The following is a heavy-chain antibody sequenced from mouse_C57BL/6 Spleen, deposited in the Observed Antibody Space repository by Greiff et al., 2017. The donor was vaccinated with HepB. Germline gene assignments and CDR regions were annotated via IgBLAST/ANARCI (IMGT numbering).Heavy chain of an antibody. Sequence: EVKLQESGPGLVKPSQSLSLTCSVTGYSITSGYYWNWIRQFPGNKLEWMGYISYDGSNNYNPSLKNRISITRDTSKNQFFLKLNSVTTEDTATYYCAREVNYGSHFDYWGQGTPLTVSS. V-gene: IGHV3-6*01. CDR2: ISYDGSN. CDR1: GYSITSGYY. D-gene: IGHD1-1*01. J-gene: IGHJ2*01. CDR3: AREVNYGSHFDY.